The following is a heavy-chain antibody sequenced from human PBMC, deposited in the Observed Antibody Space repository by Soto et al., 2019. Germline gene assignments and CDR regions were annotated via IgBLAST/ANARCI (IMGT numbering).Heavy chain of an antibody. J-gene: IGHJ4*02. CDR3: AKAAAYHGSASYFPFDD. CDR1: GFSFSSYA. V-gene: IGHV3-23*01. Sequence: GGSLRLSCAASGFSFSSYAMSWVRQAPGKGLEWVSSISGSGDNTYYVDSVKGRFTVSRDNSKNTLYLQMSSLRGEDTAVYKCAKAAAYHGSASYFPFDDWGLGTRVTVSS. CDR2: ISGSGDNT. D-gene: IGHD3-10*01.